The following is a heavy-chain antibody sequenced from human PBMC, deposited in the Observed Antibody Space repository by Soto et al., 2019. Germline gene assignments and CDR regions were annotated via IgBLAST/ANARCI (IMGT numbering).Heavy chain of an antibody. J-gene: IGHJ5*02. D-gene: IGHD2-15*01. CDR3: ARDPGYCSGGTCYPNWFDP. CDR1: GGSVSSASYY. CDR2: IYYSGST. V-gene: IGHV4-61*01. Sequence: VQLQESGPGLVKPSETLSLTCTVSGGSVSSASYYWSWIRQPPGKGLEWIGYIYYSGSTNYNPSLKSRVTISVDTSKNQFSLKLSSVTAADTAAYHCARDPGYCSGGTCYPNWFDPWGQGTLVTVSS.